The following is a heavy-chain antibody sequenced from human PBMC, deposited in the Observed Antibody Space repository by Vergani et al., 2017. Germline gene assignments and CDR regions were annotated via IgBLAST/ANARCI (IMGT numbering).Heavy chain of an antibody. V-gene: IGHV3-33*01. Sequence: QVQLEESGGGVVQPGRSLRLSCAGSGFTLSSHAMHWVRQAPGKGLEWVAFIWYDGSKEYYADSVKGRFTISRDNSKNTLYLQMNNLRAADTAVYYCARCGYWAHGVCYMTYYYYMDVWGKGTAVTVSS. J-gene: IGHJ6*03. CDR2: IWYDGSKE. CDR3: ARCGYWAHGVCYMTYYYYMDV. D-gene: IGHD2-8*01. CDR1: GFTLSSHA.